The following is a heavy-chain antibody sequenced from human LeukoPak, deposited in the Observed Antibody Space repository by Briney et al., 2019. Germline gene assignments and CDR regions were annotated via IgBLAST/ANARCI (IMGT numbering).Heavy chain of an antibody. D-gene: IGHD4-17*01. CDR2: INPSGGST. J-gene: IGHJ4*02. V-gene: IGHV1-46*03. Sequence: ASVKVSCKASGYTFTSYYMHWVRQAPGQGLEWMGIINPSGGSTSYAQKFQGRVTMTRDTSTSTVYMELSSLRSEDTAVYYCARAFYGDYIAWYYLDYWGQGTLVTVSS. CDR1: GYTFTSYY. CDR3: ARAFYGDYIAWYYLDY.